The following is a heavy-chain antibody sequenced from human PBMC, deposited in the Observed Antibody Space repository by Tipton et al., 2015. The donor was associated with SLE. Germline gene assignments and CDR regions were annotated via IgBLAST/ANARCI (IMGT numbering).Heavy chain of an antibody. V-gene: IGHV4-61*02. D-gene: IGHD4/OR15-4a*01. CDR1: GGSITSDTYY. J-gene: IGHJ4*02. CDR2: MKTSGTT. CDR3: ARASDYGRTFDS. Sequence: TLSLTCTVSGGSITSDTYYWTWLRQPAGNRLEWIGRMKTSGTTNYNPPLRGRFSISINTSENQFFLTVKSVTATDSAVYYCARASDYGRTFDSWGQGTLVTVSS.